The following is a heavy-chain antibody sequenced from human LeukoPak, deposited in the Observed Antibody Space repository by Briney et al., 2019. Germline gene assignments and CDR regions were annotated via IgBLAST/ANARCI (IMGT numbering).Heavy chain of an antibody. Sequence: GGSLRLSCAASGFTFSSYGMHWVRQAPGKGLEWVAVIWYDGSNKFYADSVKGRFTISRDNSKNTLYLQMNSLRAEDTAVYYCARDRYSSNWSLGDYWGQGTLVTVSS. CDR2: IWYDGSNK. V-gene: IGHV3-33*01. J-gene: IGHJ4*02. D-gene: IGHD6-13*01. CDR1: GFTFSSYG. CDR3: ARDRYSSNWSLGDY.